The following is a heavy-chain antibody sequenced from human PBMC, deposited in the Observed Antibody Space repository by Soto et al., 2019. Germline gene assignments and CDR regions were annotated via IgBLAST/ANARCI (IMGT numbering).Heavy chain of an antibody. V-gene: IGHV5-10-1*03. J-gene: IGHJ6*02. CDR3: ARQELENYYYYGMDV. CDR2: IDPSDSYT. D-gene: IGHD1-1*01. CDR1: GYSFTSYW. Sequence: EVQLVQSGAEVKKPGESLRISCKGSGYSFTSYWISWVRQMPGKGLEWMGRIDPSDSYTNYSPSFQGHVTISADKSISTAYLQWSSLKASDTVMYYCARQELENYYYYGMDVWGQGTTVTVSS.